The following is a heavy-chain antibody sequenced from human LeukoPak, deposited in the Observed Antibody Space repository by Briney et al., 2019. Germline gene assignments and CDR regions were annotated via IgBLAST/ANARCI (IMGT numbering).Heavy chain of an antibody. J-gene: IGHJ5*02. CDR2: ISYNGSNK. CDR1: GFTFRNYA. Sequence: GGSLRLSCAASGFTFRNYAMHWVRQAPGKGLEWVAVISYNGSNKYYADSVKGRFTISRDDSKNTLYLQMNSLTAEDTAMYYCARLDIVLSWGQGALVTVSS. D-gene: IGHD2-2*03. CDR3: ARLDIVLS. V-gene: IGHV3-30-3*01.